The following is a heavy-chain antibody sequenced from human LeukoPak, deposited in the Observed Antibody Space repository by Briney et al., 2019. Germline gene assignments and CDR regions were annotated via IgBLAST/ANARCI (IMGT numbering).Heavy chain of an antibody. V-gene: IGHV1-2*04. J-gene: IGHJ4*02. Sequence: ASVKVSCKASGYTFTGYYMHWVRQAPGQGLEWMGWINPNSGGTSYAQKFQGWVTMTRDTSISTAYMELSRLRSDDTAVYYCARDGFGELYSFDYWGQGTLVTVSS. CDR3: ARDGFGELYSFDY. CDR2: INPNSGGT. CDR1: GYTFTGYY. D-gene: IGHD3-10*01.